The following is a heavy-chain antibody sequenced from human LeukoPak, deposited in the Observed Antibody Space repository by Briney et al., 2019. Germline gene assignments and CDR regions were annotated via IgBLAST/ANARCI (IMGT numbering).Heavy chain of an antibody. Sequence: ASVKVSCRTSGGTFSSFAINWVRQAPGQGLEWMGWINPNSGGTNYAQKFKGWVTLTRDTSINTTYMELSRLASDVTAVYFCARGTPGSYLGYWGQGTLVTVSS. CDR2: INPNSGGT. CDR1: GGTFSSFA. D-gene: IGHD3-16*02. J-gene: IGHJ4*02. V-gene: IGHV1-2*04. CDR3: ARGTPGSYLGY.